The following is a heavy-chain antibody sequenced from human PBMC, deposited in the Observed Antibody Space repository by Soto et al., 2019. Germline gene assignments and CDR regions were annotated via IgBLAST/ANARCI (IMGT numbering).Heavy chain of an antibody. CDR2: ISGSGGST. CDR3: ATRSLSTHYYYGMDV. CDR1: GFTFSSYA. Sequence: GGSMRLSCAASGFTFSSYAMSWVRQAPGKGLEWVSAISGSGGSTYYADSVKGRFTISRDNSKNTLYLQMNSLRAEDTAVYYCATRSLSTHYYYGMDVWGQGTTVTVSS. V-gene: IGHV3-23*01. J-gene: IGHJ6*02.